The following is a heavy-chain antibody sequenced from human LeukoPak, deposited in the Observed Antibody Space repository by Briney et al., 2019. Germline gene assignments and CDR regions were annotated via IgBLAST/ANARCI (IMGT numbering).Heavy chain of an antibody. J-gene: IGHJ6*02. D-gene: IGHD6-13*01. CDR2: ISWNSGSI. CDR3: AKDSGAAGRYYYYYYGMDV. Sequence: GRSLRLSCAASGFTFDDYAMHWVRQAPGKGLEGVSGISWNSGSIVYADSVKGRFTISRDNAKNSLYLQMNSLRAEDTALYYCAKDSGAAGRYYYYYYGMDVWGQGTTVTVSS. CDR1: GFTFDDYA. V-gene: IGHV3-9*01.